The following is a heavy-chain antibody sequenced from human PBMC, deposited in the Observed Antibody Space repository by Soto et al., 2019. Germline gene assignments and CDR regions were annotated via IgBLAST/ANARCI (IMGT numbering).Heavy chain of an antibody. Sequence: GGSLRLSCAASGFTFSSYSMNWVRQAPGKGLEWVSSISSSSSYIYYADSVKGRFTISRDNAKNSLYLQMNSLRAEDTAVYYCARGKADFWSGYYYYYYGMDVWGQATTVTVSS. V-gene: IGHV3-21*01. CDR2: ISSSSSYI. J-gene: IGHJ6*02. D-gene: IGHD3-3*01. CDR1: GFTFSSYS. CDR3: ARGKADFWSGYYYYYYGMDV.